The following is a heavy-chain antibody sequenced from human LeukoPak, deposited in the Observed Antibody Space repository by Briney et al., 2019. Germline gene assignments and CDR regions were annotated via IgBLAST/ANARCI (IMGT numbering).Heavy chain of an antibody. CDR3: ARDPRVVAAPTFFDY. CDR2: ISSSSSYI. J-gene: IGHJ4*02. CDR1: GFTFSSYS. Sequence: GGSLRLSCAASGFTFSSYSMNWVRQAPGKGLEWVSSISSSSSYIYYADSVKGRFTISRDNAKNSLYLQMNGLRAEDTAVYYCARDPRVVAAPTFFDYWGQGTLVTVSS. V-gene: IGHV3-21*01. D-gene: IGHD2-15*01.